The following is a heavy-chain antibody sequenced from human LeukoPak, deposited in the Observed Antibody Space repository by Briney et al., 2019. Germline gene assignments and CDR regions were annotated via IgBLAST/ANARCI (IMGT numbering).Heavy chain of an antibody. V-gene: IGHV4-38-2*02. CDR3: ARGGGVRFGRGWRPGNWFDP. CDR2: IHSGQSP. Sequence: PSETLSLTCTVTDYSISSGYFWGWIRQPPGKGLEWIGIIHSGQSPYYSPSLESRITISIDTSKNQFSLKLHSVTAADTAVYYCARGGGVRFGRGWRPGNWFDPWGQGTLVIVSS. J-gene: IGHJ5*02. CDR1: DYSISSGYF. D-gene: IGHD3-16*01.